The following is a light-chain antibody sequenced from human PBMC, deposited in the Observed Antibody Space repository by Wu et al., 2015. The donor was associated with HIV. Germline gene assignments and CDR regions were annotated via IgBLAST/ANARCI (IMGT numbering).Light chain of an antibody. Sequence: EIVLTQSPDTLSLSPGDTATLSCRASQSIGTNLAWYQQKPGQAPRLLIYDAFYRATGIPARFSGSGSGTDFTLTISDLESEDFVVYYCQHRSTWPLTFGQGTRLEIK. V-gene: IGKV3-11*01. J-gene: IGKJ5*01. CDR1: QSIGTN. CDR2: DAF. CDR3: QHRSTWPLT.